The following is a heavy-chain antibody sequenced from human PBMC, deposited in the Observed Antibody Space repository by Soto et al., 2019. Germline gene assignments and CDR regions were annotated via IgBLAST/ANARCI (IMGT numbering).Heavy chain of an antibody. CDR3: ARVYNLNYSL. Sequence: QVQLQESGPGLVKPSQTLSLTCTVSGGSISSGGYSWSWIRQHPGKGLEWIGYIYYSGSTYYNPSLKSRVTISVDTSKNQFSLKLRSGTAADTSVYYCARVYNLNYSLWGQGTLVTVSS. CDR1: GGSISSGGYS. V-gene: IGHV4-31*03. CDR2: IYYSGST. J-gene: IGHJ4*02. D-gene: IGHD1-1*01.